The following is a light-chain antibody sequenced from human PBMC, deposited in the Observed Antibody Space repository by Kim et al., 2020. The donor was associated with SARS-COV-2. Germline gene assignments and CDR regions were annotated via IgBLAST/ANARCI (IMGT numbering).Light chain of an antibody. CDR2: EVS. Sequence: QSALTQPASVSGSPGQSITISCTGSTSDVGSYNLVSWYQQHPGKAPKLMIYEVSKRPSGVSDRFSGSKSGNTASLTISGLQAEDEADFYCCSYTGSNTLLFGEGTQLTVL. J-gene: IGLJ2*01. CDR3: CSYTGSNTLL. V-gene: IGLV2-23*02. CDR1: TSDVGSYNL.